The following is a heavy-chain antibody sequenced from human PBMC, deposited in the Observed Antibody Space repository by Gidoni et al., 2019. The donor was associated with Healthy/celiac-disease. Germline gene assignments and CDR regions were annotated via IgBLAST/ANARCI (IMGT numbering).Heavy chain of an antibody. Sequence: QLQLQESGPGLVKPSETLSLTCTVSGGSISSSSYYWGWIRQPPGKGMEWIRSIYYSGSTYYNPSLKSRVTISVDTSKNQFSLKLSSVTAADTAVYYCARYDFWSGYHFDYWGQGTLVTVSS. CDR3: ARYDFWSGYHFDY. V-gene: IGHV4-39*01. CDR1: GGSISSSSYY. D-gene: IGHD3-3*01. J-gene: IGHJ4*02. CDR2: IYYSGST.